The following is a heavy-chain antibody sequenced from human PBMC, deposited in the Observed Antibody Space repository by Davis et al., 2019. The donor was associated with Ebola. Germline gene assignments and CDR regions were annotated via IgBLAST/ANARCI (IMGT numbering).Heavy chain of an antibody. CDR1: GYSFTSYW. D-gene: IGHD5-12*01. Sequence: GESLKIPCKGSGYSFTSYWIGWVRQMHGKGLEWMGNIYPGDSDTRYSPSFQGQVTISADKSISTAYLQWSSLKASDTAMYYCARQYYYSGYELGYFDYWGQGPLVTVSS. V-gene: IGHV5-51*01. CDR3: ARQYYYSGYELGYFDY. CDR2: IYPGDSDT. J-gene: IGHJ4*02.